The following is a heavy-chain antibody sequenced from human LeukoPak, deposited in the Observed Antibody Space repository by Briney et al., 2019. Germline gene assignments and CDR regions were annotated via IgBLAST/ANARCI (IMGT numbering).Heavy chain of an antibody. CDR3: ASDPIRSTVVKTYI. CDR2: IIPILGIA. CDR1: GGTFSSYA. Sequence: SVKVSCKASGGTFSSYAISWVRQAPGQGFEWMGRIIPILGIANYAQKFQGRVTITADKSTSTAYMELSSLRSEDTAVYYCASDPIRSTVVKTYIWGQGTMVTVSS. D-gene: IGHD4-23*01. V-gene: IGHV1-69*04. J-gene: IGHJ3*02.